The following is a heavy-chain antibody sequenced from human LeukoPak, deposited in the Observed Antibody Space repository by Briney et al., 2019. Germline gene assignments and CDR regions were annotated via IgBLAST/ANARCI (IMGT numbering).Heavy chain of an antibody. Sequence: PSETLSLTCTVSGGSISSSSYYWGWLRQPPGTGLEWIGSIYYSGSTYYNPSLKSRVTISVDTSKNQFSLKLSSVTAADTAVYYCARVWGYSSSWYYGRDNWFDPWGQGTLVTVSS. CDR2: IYYSGST. CDR1: GGSISSSSYY. J-gene: IGHJ5*02. V-gene: IGHV4-39*07. D-gene: IGHD6-13*01. CDR3: ARVWGYSSSWYYGRDNWFDP.